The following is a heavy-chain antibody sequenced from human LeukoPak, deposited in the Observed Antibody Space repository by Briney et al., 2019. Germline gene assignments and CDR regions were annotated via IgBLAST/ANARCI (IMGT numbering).Heavy chain of an antibody. CDR1: GGSLSSYY. J-gene: IGHJ3*02. D-gene: IGHD6-13*01. Sequence: SETLSLTCTVSGGSLSSYYWSWIRQPPGKGLEWIGYIYYSGSTNYNPSLKSRVTISVDTSKNQFSLKLSSVTAADTAVYYCARAKQQLDAFDIWGQGTMVTVSS. CDR3: ARAKQQLDAFDI. V-gene: IGHV4-59*01. CDR2: IYYSGST.